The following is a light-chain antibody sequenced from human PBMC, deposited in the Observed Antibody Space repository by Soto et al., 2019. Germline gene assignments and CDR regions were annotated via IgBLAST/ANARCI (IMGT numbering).Light chain of an antibody. CDR1: SSDVGGYNY. V-gene: IGLV2-8*01. CDR2: EVA. CDR3: GSYVGTNIV. J-gene: IGLJ2*01. Sequence: QSVLTQPPSASGSPGQSVTISCTGTSSDVGGYNYVSWYQQHAGKAPKLMIYEVAKRPSGVPDRFSGSKSANTASLTVSGLQAEDEADYYCGSYVGTNIVSGGGTKLTVL.